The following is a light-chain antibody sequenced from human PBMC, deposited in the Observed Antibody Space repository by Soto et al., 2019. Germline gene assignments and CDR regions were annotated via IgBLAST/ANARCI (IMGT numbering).Light chain of an antibody. J-gene: IGLJ3*02. CDR3: SSYTSSSIL. CDR2: DVS. Sequence: QSALTQPASVSGSPGQSITISCTGTSSDVGGSNYVSWYQQYPGKAPKLMIYDVSNRLSGVSNRFSGSKSGNTASLTISGLQAEDEADYYCSSYTSSSILFGGGTKLTV. V-gene: IGLV2-14*01. CDR1: SSDVGGSNY.